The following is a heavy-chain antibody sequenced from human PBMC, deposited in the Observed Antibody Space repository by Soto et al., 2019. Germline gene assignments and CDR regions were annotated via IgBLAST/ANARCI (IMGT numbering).Heavy chain of an antibody. CDR3: ARDSRGYSVGFSWFDP. Sequence: SETLSLTCTVSGGSISNYYWSWIRQPPGKGLEWIGYIYYSGSTNCNPSLKNRVTISVDTSKNQFSLKLSSVTAADTAVYYCARDSRGYSVGFSWFDPWGQGTLVTVSS. V-gene: IGHV4-59*01. D-gene: IGHD5-18*01. CDR1: GGSISNYY. J-gene: IGHJ5*02. CDR2: IYYSGST.